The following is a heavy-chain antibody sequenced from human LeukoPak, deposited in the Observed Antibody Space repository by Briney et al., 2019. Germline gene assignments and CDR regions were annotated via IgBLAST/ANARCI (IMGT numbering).Heavy chain of an antibody. CDR1: GGSISSGGYY. J-gene: IGHJ4*02. CDR3: ARAGTREYGSGSYYNGPFDY. CDR2: IYYSGST. V-gene: IGHV4-31*01. Sequence: SETLSLTCTVSGGSISSGGYYWSWIRQHPGKGLEWIGYIYYSGSTYYNPSLKSQVTISVDTSKNQFSLKLSSVTAADTAVYYCARAGTREYGSGSYYNGPFDYWGQGTLVTVSS. D-gene: IGHD3-10*01.